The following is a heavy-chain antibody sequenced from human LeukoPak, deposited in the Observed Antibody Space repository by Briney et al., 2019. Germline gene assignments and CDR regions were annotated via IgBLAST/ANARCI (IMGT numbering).Heavy chain of an antibody. CDR1: GDSISSYY. CDR3: ARARSIAFDAFDI. J-gene: IGHJ3*02. D-gene: IGHD6-6*01. CDR2: FYTSGST. Sequence: SETLSLTCIVSGDSISSYYWSWIRQPAGQGLEWIGRFYTSGSTNYNPSLKSRVTMSVDTSKNQFSLSLSSVTAADTAVYYCARARSIAFDAFDIWGQGTMVTVSS. V-gene: IGHV4-4*07.